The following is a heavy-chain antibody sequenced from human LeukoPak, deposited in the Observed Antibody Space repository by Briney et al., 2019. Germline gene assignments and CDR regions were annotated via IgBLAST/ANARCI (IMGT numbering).Heavy chain of an antibody. CDR1: GFIFSSYA. Sequence: GGSLRLSCAASGFIFSSYAMSWVRQAPGKGLEWVSTISGSGGSTYYADSVKGRFTISRDNSKNTVYLQMNSLRADDTAVYYCVRDAKEGQLLDRSVWGKGTTVIVSS. CDR3: VRDAKEGQLLDRSV. D-gene: IGHD2-2*01. CDR2: ISGSGGST. V-gene: IGHV3-23*01. J-gene: IGHJ6*04.